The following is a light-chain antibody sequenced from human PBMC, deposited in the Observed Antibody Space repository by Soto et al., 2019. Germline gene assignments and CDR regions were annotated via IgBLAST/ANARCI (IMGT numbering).Light chain of an antibody. CDR1: QSVSSSY. V-gene: IGKV3-20*01. CDR2: GAS. CDR3: PQYGHSPPIT. Sequence: EIVLTQSPGTLSLSPGERATLSCRASQSVSSSYLAWYQQKPGQAPRLLIYGASSRATGIPERFSGSGSGTDFTLTISRLEPDDFAVYYYPQYGHSPPITFGQGTRLEIK. J-gene: IGKJ5*01.